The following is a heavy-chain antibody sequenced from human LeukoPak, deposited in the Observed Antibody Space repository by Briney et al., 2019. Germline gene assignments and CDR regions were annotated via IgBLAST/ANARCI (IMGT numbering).Heavy chain of an antibody. CDR3: AKDSTVTTSHFDY. Sequence: GGSLRLSCAASGFTFSSYGMHWVRQAPGKGLEWVAVIWYDGSNKYYADSVKGRFTISRDNSKNTLYLQMNSLRAEYTAVYYCAKDSTVTTSHFDYWGQGTLVTVSS. J-gene: IGHJ4*02. V-gene: IGHV3-33*06. CDR1: GFTFSSYG. CDR2: IWYDGSNK. D-gene: IGHD4-17*01.